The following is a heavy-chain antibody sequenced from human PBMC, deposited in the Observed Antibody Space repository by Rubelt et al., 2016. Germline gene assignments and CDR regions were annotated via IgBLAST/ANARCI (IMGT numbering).Heavy chain of an antibody. CDR1: GFTFSSYS. CDR3: AKDKEEMLAGNYYDRDV. J-gene: IGHJ6*02. D-gene: IGHD3-10*01. V-gene: IGHV3-43*01. Sequence: EVQLVESGGGLVNPGGSLRLSCAASGFTFSSYSMNWVRQAPGKGLEWVSLISWYGGSTYYADSVKGRFTISRDNSKNSLYLQMNSLRTEDTALYYCAKDKEEMLAGNYYDRDVWGQGATVTVA. CDR2: ISWYGGST.